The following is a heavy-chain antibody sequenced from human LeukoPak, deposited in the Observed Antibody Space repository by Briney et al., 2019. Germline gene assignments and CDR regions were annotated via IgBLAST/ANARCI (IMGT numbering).Heavy chain of an antibody. CDR1: GGSISTSNYY. Sequence: PSETLSLTCTVSGGSISTSNYYWGWIRQPPGKGLEWIGNIFYSGSTYYSPSLKSRVTISLDTSRNQFSLKLSSVTAADTAVYYCAREVLGIAAAGTERSNYFDYWGQGTLVTVSS. D-gene: IGHD6-13*01. V-gene: IGHV4-39*07. CDR2: IFYSGST. J-gene: IGHJ4*02. CDR3: AREVLGIAAAGTERSNYFDY.